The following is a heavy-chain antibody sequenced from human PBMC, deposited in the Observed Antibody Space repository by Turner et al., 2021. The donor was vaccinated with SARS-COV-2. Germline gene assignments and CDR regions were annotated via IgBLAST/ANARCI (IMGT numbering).Heavy chain of an antibody. J-gene: IGHJ4*02. D-gene: IGHD6-19*01. CDR1: GFTFDNYW. V-gene: IGHV3-74*01. CDR2: INTVGITT. CDR3: ARDSTSGWKRMFDY. Sequence: EVQLVESGGPLVQPGGSLRLSCAASGFTFDNYWMHWVRQAPGKGLVWGARINTVGITTNYADSVKGRFTITRDNDKNTLYRQMDSLRAEDTAVYYCARDSTSGWKRMFDYWGQGTLVTVSS.